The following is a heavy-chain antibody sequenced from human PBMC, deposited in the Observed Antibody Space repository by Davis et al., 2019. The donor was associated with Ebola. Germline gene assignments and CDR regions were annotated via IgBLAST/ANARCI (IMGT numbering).Heavy chain of an antibody. CDR1: GFTFSSYG. V-gene: IGHV3-30*02. Sequence: GESLKISCAASGFTFSSYGMHWVRQAPGKGLEWVAFIRYDGSNKYYADSVKGRFTISRDNSKNTLYLQMNSLRAEDTAVYYCAKDNWEGYCSGGSCGMDVWGQGTTVTVSS. J-gene: IGHJ6*02. D-gene: IGHD2-15*01. CDR3: AKDNWEGYCSGGSCGMDV. CDR2: IRYDGSNK.